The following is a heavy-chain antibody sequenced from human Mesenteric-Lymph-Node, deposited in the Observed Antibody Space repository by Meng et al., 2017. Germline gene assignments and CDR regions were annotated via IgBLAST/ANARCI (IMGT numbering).Heavy chain of an antibody. V-gene: IGHV1-18*01. J-gene: IGHJ4*02. Sequence: ASVKVSCKASGYTFTSYGISWVRQAPGQGREWMGWISAYNGNTNYAQKLQGRVTMTTDTSTSTAYMELRSLRSDDTAVYYCARDQEQGAVTTGGYWGQGTLVTVSS. D-gene: IGHD4-17*01. CDR3: ARDQEQGAVTTGGY. CDR2: ISAYNGNT. CDR1: GYTFTSYG.